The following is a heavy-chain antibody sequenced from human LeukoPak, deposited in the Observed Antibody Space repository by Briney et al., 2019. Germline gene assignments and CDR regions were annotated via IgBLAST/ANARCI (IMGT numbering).Heavy chain of an antibody. CDR3: ATVGYSGYVLYYFDY. CDR2: ISAYNGNT. Sequence: ASVKVSCKASGYTFTSYGISWVRQAPGQGLEWMGWISAYNGNTNYAQKLQGRVTMTTDTSTSTAYMELRSLRSDDTAVYYCATVGYSGYVLYYFDYWGQGTLVTISS. V-gene: IGHV1-18*01. CDR1: GYTFTSYG. J-gene: IGHJ4*02. D-gene: IGHD5-12*01.